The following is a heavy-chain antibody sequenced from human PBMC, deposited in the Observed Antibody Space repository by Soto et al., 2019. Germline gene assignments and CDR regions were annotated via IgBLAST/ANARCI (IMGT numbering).Heavy chain of an antibody. CDR3: AGDPDSHYNDSHAYSYP. Sequence: QVQLVQSGAEVKKPGSSVKVSCKASGGTFSTYTITWVRQAPGQGLEWMGRIIPIIGIINYAQKFQGRVTIKADQFTGKAYSELTRLRSDDTAVYYCAGDPDSHYNDSHAYSYPWGQGTLVTVSS. CDR2: IIPIIGII. D-gene: IGHD3-22*01. J-gene: IGHJ5*02. CDR1: GGTFSTYT. V-gene: IGHV1-69*08.